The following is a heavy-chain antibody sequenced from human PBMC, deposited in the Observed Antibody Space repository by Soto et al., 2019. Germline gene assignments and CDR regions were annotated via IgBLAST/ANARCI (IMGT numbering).Heavy chain of an antibody. V-gene: IGHV3-53*01. CDR1: GFAVSSKY. CDR3: VQTTGWPAFDF. Sequence: EVQLVESGGGLIQPGGSLRLSCAASGFAVSSKYMTWVRQAPGKGLEWVSVIYGGGTTYYADSVKGRFTISRDTSKNTLYLQMNSLRAEDTAVYYCVQTTGWPAFDFWGQGTLVTFSS. J-gene: IGHJ4*02. D-gene: IGHD6-19*01. CDR2: IYGGGTT.